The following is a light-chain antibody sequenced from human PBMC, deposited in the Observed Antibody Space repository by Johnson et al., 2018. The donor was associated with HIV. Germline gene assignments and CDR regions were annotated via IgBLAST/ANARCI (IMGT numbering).Light chain of an antibody. CDR3: GTWDSSLSAGPFYV. CDR1: SSNIGNNY. J-gene: IGLJ1*01. V-gene: IGLV1-51*01. Sequence: QSVLTQPPSVSAAPGQKVTISCSGSSSNIGNNYVSWYQQLPGTAPKLLIYDNNKRPSGIPDRFSGSKSGTSATLGITGLQTGDEADYYCGTWDSSLSAGPFYVSGTGTKVTVL. CDR2: DNN.